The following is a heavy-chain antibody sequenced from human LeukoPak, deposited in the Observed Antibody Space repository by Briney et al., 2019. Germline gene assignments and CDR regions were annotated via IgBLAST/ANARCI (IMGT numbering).Heavy chain of an antibody. J-gene: IGHJ4*02. D-gene: IGHD2-21*02. CDR2: ISGSGGST. V-gene: IGHV3-23*01. Sequence: GGSLRLSFAASGFTFSSYAMSWVRQAPGKGLEWVSAISGSGGSTYYADSVKGRFTISRDNSKNTLYLKMNSLRAEDTAVYYCAKFTAPIGPSPFDYWGQGTLVTVSS. CDR3: AKFTAPIGPSPFDY. CDR1: GFTFSSYA.